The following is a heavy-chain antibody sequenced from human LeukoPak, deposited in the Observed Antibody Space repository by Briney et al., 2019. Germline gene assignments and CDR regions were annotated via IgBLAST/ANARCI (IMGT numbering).Heavy chain of an antibody. D-gene: IGHD6-13*01. V-gene: IGHV3-30*18. J-gene: IGHJ4*02. CDR3: AKDQRTGYSSSWLNY. CDR2: ISYDGSNK. Sequence: PGRSLRLSCAASGFTFSSYGMHWVRQAPGKGLEWVAVISYDGSNKYYADSVKGRFTISRDNSKNTLYLQMNSLRAEDTAVYYCAKDQRTGYSSSWLNYWGQGTLVTVSS. CDR1: GFTFSSYG.